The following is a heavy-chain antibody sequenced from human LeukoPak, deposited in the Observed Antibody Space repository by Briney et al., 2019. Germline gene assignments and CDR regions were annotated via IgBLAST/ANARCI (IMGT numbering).Heavy chain of an antibody. V-gene: IGHV3-20*04. CDR3: ARDLANPGSSWYKDGYYFDY. CDR2: INWNGGST. Sequence: GGSLRLSCAASGFTFDDYGMSWVRQAPGKGLEWVSGINWNGGSTGYADSVKGRFTISRDNAKNSLYLQMNSLRAEDTALYYCARDLANPGSSWYKDGYYFDYWGQGTLVTVSS. D-gene: IGHD6-13*01. CDR1: GFTFDDYG. J-gene: IGHJ4*02.